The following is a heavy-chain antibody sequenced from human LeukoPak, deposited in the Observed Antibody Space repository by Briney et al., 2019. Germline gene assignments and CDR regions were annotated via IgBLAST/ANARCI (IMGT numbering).Heavy chain of an antibody. V-gene: IGHV1-3*01. D-gene: IGHD1-1*01. CDR3: ARRDWNDGAYYFDY. Sequence: GASVKVSCKASGYTFTSYTMHWVRQAPGQRLEWMGWINAGNGNTKYSQKFQGRVTITRDTSASTAYMELSSLRSEDTAVYYCARRDWNDGAYYFDYWGQGTLVTVSS. CDR2: INAGNGNT. J-gene: IGHJ4*02. CDR1: GYTFTSYT.